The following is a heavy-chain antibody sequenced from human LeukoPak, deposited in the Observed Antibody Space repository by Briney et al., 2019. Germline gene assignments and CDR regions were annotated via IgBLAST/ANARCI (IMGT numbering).Heavy chain of an antibody. V-gene: IGHV4-59*08. CDR2: IYYSGST. J-gene: IGHJ4*02. D-gene: IGHD3-16*01. CDR1: GGSISSNY. Sequence: PSETLSLTCTVSGGSISSNYWSWIRQPAGKGLEWMGNIYYSGSTNYNSSLKSRVTISVDTSKNQISLKLRSVTAADTAVYYCARKGVSDLYYFDSWGQGTLVTVSS. CDR3: ARKGVSDLYYFDS.